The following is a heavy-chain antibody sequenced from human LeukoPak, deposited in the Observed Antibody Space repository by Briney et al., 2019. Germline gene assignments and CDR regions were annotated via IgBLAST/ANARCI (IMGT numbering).Heavy chain of an antibody. CDR3: ARGRGDYVWGSYRARGGAFDI. J-gene: IGHJ3*02. Sequence: SETLSLTCAVYGGSFSGYYWSWIRQPPGKGLEWIGEINHSGSTNYNPSLKSRVTISVDTSKNQFSLKLSSVTAADTAVYYCARGRGDYVWGSYRARGGAFDIWGQGTMVTVSS. V-gene: IGHV4-34*01. D-gene: IGHD3-16*02. CDR1: GGSFSGYY. CDR2: INHSGST.